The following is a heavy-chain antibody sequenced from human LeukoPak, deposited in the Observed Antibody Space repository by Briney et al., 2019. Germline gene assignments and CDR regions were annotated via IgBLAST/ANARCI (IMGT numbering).Heavy chain of an antibody. Sequence: GESLKISCKGSGYSFTSYWIGWVRQMPGKGLEWMGIIYPGDSGTRYSPSFQGQVTISADKSISTAYLQWSSLKASDTAMYYCARTAMGDCSGGSCYSDNALDIWGQGTMVTVSS. CDR3: ARTAMGDCSGGSCYSDNALDI. CDR1: GYSFTSYW. J-gene: IGHJ3*02. V-gene: IGHV5-51*01. D-gene: IGHD2-15*01. CDR2: IYPGDSGT.